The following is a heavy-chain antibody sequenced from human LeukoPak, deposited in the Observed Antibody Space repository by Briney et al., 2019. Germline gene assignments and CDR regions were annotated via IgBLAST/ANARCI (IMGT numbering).Heavy chain of an antibody. J-gene: IGHJ5*02. V-gene: IGHV4-34*01. D-gene: IGHD4-17*01. CDR1: GGSFSDYY. CDR3: AREVSSSDYNDYGWFDP. Sequence: PSETLSLNCVVYGGSFSDYYWSWIRQPPGKGPEWIGEINHSGTTNYNPSLESRVTISVETSKNQFSLKLSSVTAADTAVYYCAREVSSSDYNDYGWFDPWGQGTLVTVSS. CDR2: INHSGTT.